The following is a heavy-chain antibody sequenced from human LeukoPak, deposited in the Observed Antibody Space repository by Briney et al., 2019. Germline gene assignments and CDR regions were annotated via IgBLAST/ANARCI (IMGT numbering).Heavy chain of an antibody. D-gene: IGHD2-2*01. CDR1: GYTFTSYG. Sequence: ASVKVSCKASGYTFTSYGISWVRQAPGHGLEWMGWISAYNGNTNYAQKLQGRVTMTTDTSTSTAYMELRSLRSDDTAVYYCARAVVPAARAGNISFDPWGQGTLVTVSS. CDR3: ARAVVPAARAGNISFDP. CDR2: ISAYNGNT. J-gene: IGHJ5*02. V-gene: IGHV1-18*01.